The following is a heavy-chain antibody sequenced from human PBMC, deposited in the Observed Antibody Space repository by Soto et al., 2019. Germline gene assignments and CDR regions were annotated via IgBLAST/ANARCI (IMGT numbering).Heavy chain of an antibody. J-gene: IGHJ4*02. D-gene: IGHD3-10*01. Sequence: SVKVSCKASGGTFSSYAISWVRQAPGQGLEWMGGIIPIFGTANYAQKFQGRVTITADESTSTAYMELSSLRSEDTAVYYCARGGVNYYGSGSYLGWAYWGQGTLVTVSS. CDR1: GGTFSSYA. CDR2: IIPIFGTA. V-gene: IGHV1-69*13. CDR3: ARGGVNYYGSGSYLGWAY.